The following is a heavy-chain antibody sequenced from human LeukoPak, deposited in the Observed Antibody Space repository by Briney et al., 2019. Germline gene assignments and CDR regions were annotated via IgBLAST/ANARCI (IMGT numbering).Heavy chain of an antibody. V-gene: IGHV4-39*01. CDR1: GGSISSSSYY. CDR3: ARTITMVRGAPLVFDY. J-gene: IGHJ4*02. CDR2: IYYSGST. Sequence: KSSETLSLTCTVSGGSISSSSYYWGWIRQPPGKGLEWIGSIYYSGSTYYNPSLKSRVTISVDTSKNQFSLKLSSVTAADTAVYYCARTITMVRGAPLVFDYWGQGTLVAVSS. D-gene: IGHD3-10*01.